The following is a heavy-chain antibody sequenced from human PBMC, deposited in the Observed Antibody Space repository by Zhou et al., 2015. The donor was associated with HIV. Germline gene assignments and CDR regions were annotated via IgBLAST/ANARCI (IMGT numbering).Heavy chain of an antibody. V-gene: IGHV1-69*01. Sequence: QVQLVQSGAEVKKPGSSVKVSCKASGGTFSSYAISWVRQAPGQGLEWMGGIIPIFGTANYAQKFQGRVTITADESTSTAYMELSSLRSEDTAVYYCARDRGSDYGDYESDNWFDPWGQGTLVTVSS. CDR1: GGTFSSYA. D-gene: IGHD4-17*01. CDR2: IIPIFGTA. CDR3: ARDRGSDYGDYESDNWFDP. J-gene: IGHJ5*02.